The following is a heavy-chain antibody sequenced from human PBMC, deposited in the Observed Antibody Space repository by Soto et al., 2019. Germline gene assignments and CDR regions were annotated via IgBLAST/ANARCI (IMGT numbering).Heavy chain of an antibody. CDR2: IIPLLGIS. Sequence: QVQLVQSGAEVKKPGSSVKVSCKASGGTFSRYTISWVRQAPGQGLEWMGRIIPLLGISNYAQKFQGRVTITADKSMTTAYMELNSLRSEDKAVYYCARDLDPPDYYFDYWGQGTLVTVSS. V-gene: IGHV1-69*08. CDR3: ARDLDPPDYYFDY. J-gene: IGHJ4*02. CDR1: GGTFSRYT.